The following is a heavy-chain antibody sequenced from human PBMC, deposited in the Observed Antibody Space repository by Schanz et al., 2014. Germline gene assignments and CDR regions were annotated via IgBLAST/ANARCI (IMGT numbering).Heavy chain of an antibody. J-gene: IGHJ3*02. CDR3: ARGLGDERWLDLNEAFDI. CDR1: GSTFSSYT. D-gene: IGHD6-19*01. CDR2: IIPILGIT. V-gene: IGHV1-69*02. Sequence: QVQLVQSGAEVMKPGSSVKVSCKASGSTFSSYTINWVRQAPGQGLEWMGRIIPILGITNVAQTFQDRVTITADKSTSTAYMELSSLRSEDTAVYYCARGLGDERWLDLNEAFDIWGQGTIVTVSS.